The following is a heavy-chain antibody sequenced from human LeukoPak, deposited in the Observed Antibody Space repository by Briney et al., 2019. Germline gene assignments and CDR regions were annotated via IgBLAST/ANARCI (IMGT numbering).Heavy chain of an antibody. V-gene: IGHV1-69*13. J-gene: IGHJ3*02. Sequence: ASVKVSCKASGGTFSSYAVSWVRQAPGQGLEWMGGIIPIFGTANYAQKFQSRVTITADESTSTAYMELSSLRSEDTAVYYCANGQGYDNYDAFDIWGQGTMVTVSS. D-gene: IGHD5-12*01. CDR2: IIPIFGTA. CDR3: ANGQGYDNYDAFDI. CDR1: GGTFSSYA.